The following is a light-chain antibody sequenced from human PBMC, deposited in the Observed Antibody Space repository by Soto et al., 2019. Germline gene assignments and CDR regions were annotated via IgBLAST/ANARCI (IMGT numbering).Light chain of an antibody. CDR3: SSYTSSSTSV. J-gene: IGLJ1*01. CDR1: SSDVGGYNY. Sequence: QSALTQPASVSGSPGQSITISCTGTSSDVGGYNYVSWYQQHPGKAPKLMIYDVSNRPSGVSNRFSGSKSGNTASLTLSGLQAEDAADYYCSSYTSSSTSVFATGTKVTV. V-gene: IGLV2-14*01. CDR2: DVS.